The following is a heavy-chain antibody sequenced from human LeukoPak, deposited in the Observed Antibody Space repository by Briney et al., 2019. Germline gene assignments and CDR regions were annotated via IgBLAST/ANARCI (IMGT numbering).Heavy chain of an antibody. CDR3: AREPPSSSRQYYYYGMDV. D-gene: IGHD6-19*01. V-gene: IGHV3-33*08. CDR1: GFTFSSYW. J-gene: IGHJ6*02. CDR2: IWYDGSNK. Sequence: RPGGSLRLSCAASGFTFSSYWMSGVRQAPGKGLEGGAVIWYDGSNKYYADSVKGRFTISRDNSKNTLYLQMNSLRAEDTAVYYCAREPPSSSRQYYYYGMDVWGQGTTVTVSS.